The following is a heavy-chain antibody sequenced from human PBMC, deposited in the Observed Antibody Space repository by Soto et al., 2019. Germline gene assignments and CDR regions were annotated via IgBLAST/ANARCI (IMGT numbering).Heavy chain of an antibody. CDR1: GFTFSSYG. J-gene: IGHJ4*02. Sequence: QVQLVESGGGVVQPGRSLRLSCAASGFTFSSYGMHWVRQAPGKGLEWVAVIWYDGSNKNYADSVKGRFTISRDNSKNTLYLQMNSLRAEDTAVYYCARANGYSYGYGYYWGQGTLVTVSS. CDR3: ARANGYSYGYGYY. D-gene: IGHD5-18*01. CDR2: IWYDGSNK. V-gene: IGHV3-33*01.